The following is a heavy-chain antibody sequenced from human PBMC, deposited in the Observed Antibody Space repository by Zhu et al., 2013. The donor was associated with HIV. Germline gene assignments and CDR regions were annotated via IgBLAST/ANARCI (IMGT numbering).Heavy chain of an antibody. D-gene: IGHD1-26*01. CDR3: ARSGSYGDFDY. J-gene: IGHJ4*02. Sequence: QVQLVQSGAEVKKPGASVKVSCKASGYIFTSNYIHWVRQAPGQGLEWMGVINPSSGSTSYAHDFQGRVTMTMDTATTTVYLELSSLRSEDTALYYCARSGSYGDFDYWGQGTLVTVSS. CDR2: INPSSGST. CDR1: GYIFTSNY. V-gene: IGHV1-46*01.